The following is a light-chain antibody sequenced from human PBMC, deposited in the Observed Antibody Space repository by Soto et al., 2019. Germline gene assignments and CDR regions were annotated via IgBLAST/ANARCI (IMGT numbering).Light chain of an antibody. CDR2: EVK. Sequence: QSVLTQPASVSGSPGQSITISCTGSRSDVGSYDYVSWYQQYPGKAPKVIIYEVKYRPSGISDRFSASKSGNTASLTISGLQAEDEADYFCCSYTSTTNIYVFGSGTKLTVL. CDR1: RSDVGSYDY. V-gene: IGLV2-14*01. J-gene: IGLJ1*01. CDR3: CSYTSTTNIYV.